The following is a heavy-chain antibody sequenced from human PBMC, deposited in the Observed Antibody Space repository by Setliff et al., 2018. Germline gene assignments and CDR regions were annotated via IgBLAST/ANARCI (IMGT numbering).Heavy chain of an antibody. CDR1: GGSFSGHH. Sequence: PSETLSLTCAVYGGSFSGHHWCWIRQPPWKGLEWIGEINHSGSANYNPSLKSRATISLDTSKNQFSLKLSSVTAADTAVYYCARGDYYDSSAYSPDTFDIWGQGTMVTVSS. V-gene: IGHV4-34*01. D-gene: IGHD3-22*01. J-gene: IGHJ3*02. CDR3: ARGDYYDSSAYSPDTFDI. CDR2: INHSGSA.